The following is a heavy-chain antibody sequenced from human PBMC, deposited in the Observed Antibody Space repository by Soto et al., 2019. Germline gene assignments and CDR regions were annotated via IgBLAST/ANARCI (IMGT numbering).Heavy chain of an antibody. J-gene: IGHJ4*02. V-gene: IGHV1-18*01. D-gene: IGHD2-15*01. Sequence: QVQLVQSGAEVKKPGASVKVSCKASGYTFTSYGISWVRQAPVQGLEWMGWISAYNGNTNYAQKPQARATMTTDTSTSTAYMELRSLRSDDTAVSPCVIAAHPCSFDSLGQGTLVTVSS. CDR3: VIAAHPCSFDS. CDR1: GYTFTSYG. CDR2: ISAYNGNT.